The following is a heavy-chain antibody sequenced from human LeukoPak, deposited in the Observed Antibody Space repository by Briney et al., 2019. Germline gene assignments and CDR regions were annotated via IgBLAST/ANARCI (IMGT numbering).Heavy chain of an antibody. CDR1: GGSISSGGYY. V-gene: IGHV4-31*03. Sequence: PSQTLSLTCTVSGGSISSGGYYWSWIRQHPGEGLEWIGYIYYTGSTYSNPSLESRLTISVDTSKNQFSLKLKSVTAADTAVYYCGRVVTGINRYFFDYWGQGTLVTVSS. D-gene: IGHD4-23*01. CDR3: GRVVTGINRYFFDY. CDR2: IYYTGST. J-gene: IGHJ4*02.